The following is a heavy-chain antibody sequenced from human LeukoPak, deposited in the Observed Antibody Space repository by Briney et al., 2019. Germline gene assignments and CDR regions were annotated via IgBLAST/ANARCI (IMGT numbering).Heavy chain of an antibody. Sequence: SETLSLTCAVYGGSFSGYYWSWIRQPPGKGLEWIGEINHSGSTNYNPSLKSRVTTSVDTSKNQFSLKLSSVTAADTAVYYCARGRVVRGVITIGFDYWGQGTLVTVSS. D-gene: IGHD3-10*01. CDR1: GGSFSGYY. CDR3: ARGRVVRGVITIGFDY. J-gene: IGHJ4*02. V-gene: IGHV4-34*01. CDR2: INHSGST.